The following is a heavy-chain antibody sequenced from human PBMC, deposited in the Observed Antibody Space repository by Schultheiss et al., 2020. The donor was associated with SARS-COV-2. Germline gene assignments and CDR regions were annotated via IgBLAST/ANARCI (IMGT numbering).Heavy chain of an antibody. J-gene: IGHJ4*02. V-gene: IGHV3-21*05. CDR1: GFTFSSYS. Sequence: GGSLRLSCAASGFTFSSYSMNWVRQAPGKGLEWVSYISSSSSYIYYADSVKGRFTISRDNAKNSLYLQMNSLRAEDTAVYYCARLLGIAARRVFDYWGQGTLVTVSS. CDR2: ISSSSSYI. D-gene: IGHD6-6*01. CDR3: ARLLGIAARRVFDY.